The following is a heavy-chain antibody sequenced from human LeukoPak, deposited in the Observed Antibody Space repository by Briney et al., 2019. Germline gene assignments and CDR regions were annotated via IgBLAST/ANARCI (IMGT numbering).Heavy chain of an antibody. Sequence: QPGGSLRLSCAASGFTFSTYAMNWLRQAPGKGLEWVSAISGTGGSTYYADSVKGRFTISRDNPKNTLHLQMNSLRAEDTAVYYCAKRLYGSGGYYQFDYWGQGTLVTVSS. CDR1: GFTFSTYA. V-gene: IGHV3-23*01. J-gene: IGHJ4*02. CDR3: AKRLYGSGGYYQFDY. CDR2: ISGTGGST. D-gene: IGHD3-10*01.